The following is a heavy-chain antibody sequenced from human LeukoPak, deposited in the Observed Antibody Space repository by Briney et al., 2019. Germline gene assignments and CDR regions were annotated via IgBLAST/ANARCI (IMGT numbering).Heavy chain of an antibody. Sequence: PSETLSLTCTVSGGSVSSGDYYWAWIRQPPGKGLEWIGSIYYSGSTHYNPSLKSRVTISADTSTNQFSLRLSSVTAADTAVYYCARPGIGSRPAHTGFDPWGQGTLVTVSS. CDR3: ARPGIGSRPAHTGFDP. CDR1: GGSVSSGDYY. V-gene: IGHV4-39*01. CDR2: IYYSGST. D-gene: IGHD2-15*01. J-gene: IGHJ5*02.